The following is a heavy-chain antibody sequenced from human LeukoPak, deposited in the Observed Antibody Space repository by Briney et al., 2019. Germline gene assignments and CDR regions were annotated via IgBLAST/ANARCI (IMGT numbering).Heavy chain of an antibody. CDR3: ATFYDSSGYGKSFDY. Sequence: ASVKVSCKVSGYTLTELSMHWVRQAPGKGLEWMGGFDPEDGETIYAQKFQGRVAMTEDTSTDTAYMELSSLRSEDTAVYYCATFYDSSGYGKSFDYWGQGTLVTVSS. CDR2: FDPEDGET. CDR1: GYTLTELS. D-gene: IGHD3-22*01. J-gene: IGHJ4*02. V-gene: IGHV1-24*01.